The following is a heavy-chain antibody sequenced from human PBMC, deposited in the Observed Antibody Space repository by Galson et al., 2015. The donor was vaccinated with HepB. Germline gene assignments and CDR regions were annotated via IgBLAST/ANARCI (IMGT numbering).Heavy chain of an antibody. CDR2: ISYDGSNK. Sequence: SCAASGFTFSSYAMHWVRQAPGKGLEWVAVISYDGSNKYYADSVKGRFTISRDNSKNTLYLQMNSLRAEDTAVYYCAREAPQYYDFWSGYSSYYFDYWGQGTLVTVSS. CDR3: AREAPQYYDFWSGYSSYYFDY. V-gene: IGHV3-30-3*01. CDR1: GFTFSSYA. D-gene: IGHD3-3*01. J-gene: IGHJ4*02.